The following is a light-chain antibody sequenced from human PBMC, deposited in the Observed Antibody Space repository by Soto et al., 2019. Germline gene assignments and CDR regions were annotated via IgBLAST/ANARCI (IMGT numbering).Light chain of an antibody. V-gene: IGKV3-20*01. CDR3: QQYDSSPLT. CDR2: GAS. Sequence: EIVLTQSPGTLSLSPGERATLSCGASQRVGSSYLAWYQQKPGQAPRLLIYGASSRATGIPDRFSGSGSGTDFTLTISRLEPEDFAVYYCQQYDSSPLTFGGGTKVEIK. CDR1: QRVGSSY. J-gene: IGKJ4*01.